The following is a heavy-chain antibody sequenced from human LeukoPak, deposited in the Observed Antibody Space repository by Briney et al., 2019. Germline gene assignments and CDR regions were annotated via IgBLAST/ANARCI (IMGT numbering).Heavy chain of an antibody. CDR3: AKVYGSGPPVYYYYYGMDV. D-gene: IGHD3-10*01. Sequence: PGRSLRLSCAASGFTFSSYGMHWVRQAPGKGLEWVAVISYDGSNKYYADSVKGRFTISRDNSKNTLYLQMNSLRAEDTAVYYCAKVYGSGPPVYYYYYGMDVWGQGTTVTVPS. CDR1: GFTFSSYG. J-gene: IGHJ6*02. V-gene: IGHV3-30*18. CDR2: ISYDGSNK.